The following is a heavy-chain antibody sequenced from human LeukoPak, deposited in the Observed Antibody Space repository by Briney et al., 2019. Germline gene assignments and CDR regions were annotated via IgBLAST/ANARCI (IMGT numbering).Heavy chain of an antibody. CDR1: GGTFISYA. Sequence: ASVKVSCKASGGTFISYAISWVRQAPGKGLEWMGGFDPEDGETIYAQKFQGRVTMTEDTSTDTAYMELSSLRSEDTAVYYCATKYYAGLYYFDYWGQGTLVTVSS. CDR3: ATKYYAGLYYFDY. CDR2: FDPEDGET. J-gene: IGHJ4*02. V-gene: IGHV1-24*01. D-gene: IGHD3-16*01.